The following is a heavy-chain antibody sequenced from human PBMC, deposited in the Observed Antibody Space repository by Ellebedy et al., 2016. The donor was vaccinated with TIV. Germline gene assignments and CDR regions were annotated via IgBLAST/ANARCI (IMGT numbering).Heavy chain of an antibody. Sequence: GGSLRLSCAASGFTLSSYSMNWVRQAPGKGLVWVSRINSDGSSTSYADSVKGRFTISRDNAKNSLYLQMNSLRAEGTAVYYCARDPVVATINTGYYGMDVWGQGTTVTVSS. D-gene: IGHD5-12*01. CDR2: INSDGSST. V-gene: IGHV3-74*01. J-gene: IGHJ6*02. CDR1: GFTLSSYS. CDR3: ARDPVVATINTGYYGMDV.